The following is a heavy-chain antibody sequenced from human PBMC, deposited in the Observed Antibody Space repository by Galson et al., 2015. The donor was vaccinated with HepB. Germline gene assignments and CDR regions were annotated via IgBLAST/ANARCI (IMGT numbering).Heavy chain of an antibody. V-gene: IGHV1-18*01. D-gene: IGHD3-9*01. Sequence: SVKVSCKASGYTFTSYGISWVRQAPGQGLEWMGWISAYNGNTNYAQKLQGRVTMTTDTSTSTAYMELRSLRSDDTAVYYCARALTSDILTGGPLYGLWYWGQRTLVTVSS. CDR1: GYTFTSYG. CDR2: ISAYNGNT. J-gene: IGHJ4*02. CDR3: ARALTSDILTGGPLYGLWY.